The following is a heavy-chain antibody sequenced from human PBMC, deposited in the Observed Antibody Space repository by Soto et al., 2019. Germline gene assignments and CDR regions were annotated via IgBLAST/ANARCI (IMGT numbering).Heavy chain of an antibody. V-gene: IGHV4-30-4*01. CDR3: ASADSSGYYSS. Sequence: SETLSLTCTVSGGSISSGDYYWSWIRQPPGKGLEWIGYIYYSGSTYYNPSLKSRVTISVDTSKNQFSLKLSSVTAADTAVYYCASADSSGYYSSWGQGTLVTVSS. D-gene: IGHD3-22*01. CDR1: GGSISSGDYY. CDR2: IYYSGST. J-gene: IGHJ4*02.